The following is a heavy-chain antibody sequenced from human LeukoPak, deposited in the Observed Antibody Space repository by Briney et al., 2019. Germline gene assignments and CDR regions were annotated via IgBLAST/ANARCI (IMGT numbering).Heavy chain of an antibody. Sequence: SETLSLTCTVSGGSISSGGYYWSWIRQPPGKGLEWIGYIYHSGSTYYNPSLKSRVTISVDTSKNQLSLKLSSVTAADTAVYYCARGRYGDYVHDYWGQGTLVTVSS. D-gene: IGHD4-17*01. CDR1: GGSISSGGYY. CDR2: IYHSGST. CDR3: ARGRYGDYVHDY. J-gene: IGHJ4*02. V-gene: IGHV4-30-2*05.